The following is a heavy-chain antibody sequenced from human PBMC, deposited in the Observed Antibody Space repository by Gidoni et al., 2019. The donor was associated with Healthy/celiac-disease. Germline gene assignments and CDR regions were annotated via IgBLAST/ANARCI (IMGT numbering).Heavy chain of an antibody. V-gene: IGHV1-2*02. J-gene: IGHJ4*02. CDR3: ARVGVGALGYFDY. CDR1: GYTFTGYY. D-gene: IGHD1-26*01. CDR2: INPNSGGT. Sequence: QVQLVQSGAEVKKPGASVKVSCKASGYTFTGYYMHWVRQAPGQGLEWMGWINPNSGGTSYAQKFQGRVTMTRDTSISTAYMELSRLRSDDTAVYYCARVGVGALGYFDYWGQGTLVTVSS.